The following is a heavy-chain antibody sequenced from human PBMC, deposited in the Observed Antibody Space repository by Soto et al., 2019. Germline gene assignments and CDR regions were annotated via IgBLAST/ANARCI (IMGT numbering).Heavy chain of an antibody. CDR1: GFTFSSYS. D-gene: IGHD5-18*01. J-gene: IGHJ4*02. Sequence: EVHLVESGGGLVQPGGSLRLSCAASGFTFSSYSMNWVRQAPGKGLEWVSYISTSSSTISYADSVKGRFTISRDNAKNYLYLQMNSLRAEDSAVYYCAREGGYSYGYHYWGQGTLVTVSS. V-gene: IGHV3-48*01. CDR2: ISTSSSTI. CDR3: AREGGYSYGYHY.